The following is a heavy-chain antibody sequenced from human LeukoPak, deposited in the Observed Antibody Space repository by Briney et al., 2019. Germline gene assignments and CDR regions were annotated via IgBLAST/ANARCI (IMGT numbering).Heavy chain of an antibody. CDR1: GGSISSSSYY. Sequence: SETLSLTCTVSGGSISSSSYYWGWIRQPPGKGLEWIGSIYYSGSTYYNPSLKSRVTILVDTSKNQFSLKLSSVTAADTAVYYCARGRGIVAVGTSWFDPWGQGTLVTVSS. CDR3: ARGRGIVAVGTSWFDP. J-gene: IGHJ5*02. CDR2: IYYSGST. D-gene: IGHD6-13*01. V-gene: IGHV4-39*07.